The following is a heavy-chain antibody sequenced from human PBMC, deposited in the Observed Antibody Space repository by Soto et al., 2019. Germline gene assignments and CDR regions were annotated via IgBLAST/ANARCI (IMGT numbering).Heavy chain of an antibody. J-gene: IGHJ4*02. Sequence: PGGSLRLSCAASGFTFDDYSMHWVRQAXGKGXXXXXXXXXXXXXXXXXXXXKGRFTISRDNRKNSLFLEMNSLTTEDTAFYYCVKDRNTVIGNYFFDYWGQGTLVTVSS. CDR1: GFTFDDYS. V-gene: IGHV3-43*01. CDR3: VKDRNTVIGNYFFDY. D-gene: IGHD3-22*01. CDR2: XXXXXXXX.